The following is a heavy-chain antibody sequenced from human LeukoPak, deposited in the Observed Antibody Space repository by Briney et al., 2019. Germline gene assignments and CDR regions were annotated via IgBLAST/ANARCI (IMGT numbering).Heavy chain of an antibody. CDR3: ARAYYYGSGSSVPFDY. CDR2: IIPIFGTA. Sequence: SVKVSCKASGGTFSSYAISWVRQAPGQGLEWMGRIIPIFGTANYAQKFQGRVTITTDESTSTAYMELSSLRSEDTAVYYCARAYYYGSGSSVPFDYWGQGTLVTVSS. D-gene: IGHD3-10*01. V-gene: IGHV1-69*05. CDR1: GGTFSSYA. J-gene: IGHJ4*02.